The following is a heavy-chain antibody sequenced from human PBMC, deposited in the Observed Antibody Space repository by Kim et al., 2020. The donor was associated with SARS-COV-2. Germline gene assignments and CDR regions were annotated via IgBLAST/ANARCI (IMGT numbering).Heavy chain of an antibody. CDR2: ISSGRSYT. V-gene: IGHV3-11*06. CDR3: ARVDVRGARGPTDYYSYG. J-gene: IGHJ6*01. Sequence: GGSLRLSCAASGLTFSDYYMNWIRQTPGKGLEWVSYISSGRSYTKYADSVKGRFTISRDNAKNLLYLRMNSLRAEDTAVYYCARVDVRGARGPTDYYSYG. D-gene: IGHD3-10*01. CDR1: GLTFSDYY.